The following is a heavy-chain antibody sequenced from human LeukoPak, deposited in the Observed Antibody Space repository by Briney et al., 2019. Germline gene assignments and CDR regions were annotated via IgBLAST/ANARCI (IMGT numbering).Heavy chain of an antibody. V-gene: IGHV3-23*01. CDR1: GFTFSSYA. CDR3: AKDLYCSSNSCYLFDY. D-gene: IGHD2-2*01. Sequence: GASLRLSCAASGFTFSSYAMSWVRQAPGKGLEWVSAISGSGVSTYYADSVKGRFTISRDYSKNTLYLQMDSLRAEDTAVYYCAKDLYCSSNSCYLFDYWGQGTLSPSPQ. CDR2: ISGSGVST. J-gene: IGHJ4*02.